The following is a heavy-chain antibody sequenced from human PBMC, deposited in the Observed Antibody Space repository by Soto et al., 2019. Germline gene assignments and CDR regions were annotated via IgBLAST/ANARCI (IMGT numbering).Heavy chain of an antibody. CDR1: GGSISSYY. D-gene: IGHD3-10*01. Sequence: SETLSLTCTVSGGSISSYYWSWIRQPPGKGLEWIGYIYYSGSTNYNPSLKSRVTISVDTSKNQFSLKLSSVTAADTAVYYCARLPAGGPPPFAYGGRGTLVTVSS. CDR2: IYYSGST. J-gene: IGHJ4*02. V-gene: IGHV4-59*08. CDR3: ARLPAGGPPPFAY.